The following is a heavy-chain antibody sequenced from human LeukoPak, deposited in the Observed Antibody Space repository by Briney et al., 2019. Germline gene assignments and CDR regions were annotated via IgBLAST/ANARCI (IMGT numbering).Heavy chain of an antibody. CDR1: GFTFSSHW. CDR3: ARIRILVSLDY. J-gene: IGHJ4*02. CDR2: INQDGSEQ. D-gene: IGHD2-8*02. V-gene: IGHV3-7*01. Sequence: GGSLRLSCAASGFTFSSHWMRWVRQAPGKGLEWVANINQDGSEQYYVDSVKGRFTVSRDNAKNSLYLQMNSLRAEDTAVYYCARIRILVSLDYWGQGTLVTVSS.